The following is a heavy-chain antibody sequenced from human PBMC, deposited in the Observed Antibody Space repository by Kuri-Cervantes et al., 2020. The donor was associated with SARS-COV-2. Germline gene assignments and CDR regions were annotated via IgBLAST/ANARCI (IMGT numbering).Heavy chain of an antibody. V-gene: IGHV3-73*01. Sequence: GGSLRLSCAASGFTFSGSAMHWVRQASGKGLEWVGRIRSKANSYATAYAASVKGRFTISRDDSKNTAYLQMNSLKTEDTAVYYCTRRGPPLWYFDLWGRGTLVTVSS. J-gene: IGHJ2*01. CDR3: TRRGPPLWYFDL. CDR1: GFTFSGSA. CDR2: IRSKANSYAT. D-gene: IGHD3-16*01.